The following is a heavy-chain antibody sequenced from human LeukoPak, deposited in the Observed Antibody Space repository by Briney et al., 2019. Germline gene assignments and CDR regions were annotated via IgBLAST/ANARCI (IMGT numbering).Heavy chain of an antibody. CDR2: ISSDGNTT. Sequence: GGSLRLSCAASGFTISTYWMHWVRQAPGKGLVWVARISSDGNTTNYADFVEGRFAISRDNAKNTLYLQMNSLRAEDTAVYYCAKDRGLYSSSWYPFDYWGQGTLVTVSS. J-gene: IGHJ4*02. CDR3: AKDRGLYSSSWYPFDY. D-gene: IGHD6-13*01. CDR1: GFTISTYW. V-gene: IGHV3-74*01.